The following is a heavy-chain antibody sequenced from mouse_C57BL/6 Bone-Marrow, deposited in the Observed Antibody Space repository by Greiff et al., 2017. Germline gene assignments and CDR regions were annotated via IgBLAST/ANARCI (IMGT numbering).Heavy chain of an antibody. CDR2: ISYDGSN. D-gene: IGHD1-1*01. V-gene: IGHV3-6*01. CDR1: GYSITSGYY. J-gene: IGHJ2*01. CDR3: ANGQNYYGSRHFDY. Sequence: ESGPGLVKPSQSLSLTCSVTGYSITSGYYWNWIRQFPGNKLEWMGYISYDGSNNYNPSLKNRISITRDTSKNQFFLKLNSVTTEDTATYYCANGQNYYGSRHFDYWGQGTTLTVSS.